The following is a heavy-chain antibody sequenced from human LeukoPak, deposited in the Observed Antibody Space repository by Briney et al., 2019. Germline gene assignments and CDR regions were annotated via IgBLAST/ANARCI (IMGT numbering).Heavy chain of an antibody. D-gene: IGHD6-13*01. CDR1: GFTFSSYE. J-gene: IGHJ6*03. CDR3: AKEEQQLVQGHYYYYMDV. V-gene: IGHV3-48*03. CDR2: ISSSGSTI. Sequence: GGSLRLSCAASGFTFSSYEMNWVRQAPGKGLEWVSYISSSGSTIYYADSVKGRFTISRDNSKNTLYLQMNSLRAEDTAVYYCAKEEQQLVQGHYYYYMDVWGKGTTVTVSS.